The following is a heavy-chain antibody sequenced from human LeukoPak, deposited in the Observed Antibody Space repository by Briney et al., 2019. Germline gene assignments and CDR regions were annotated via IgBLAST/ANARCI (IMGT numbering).Heavy chain of an antibody. CDR2: INPSGGST. D-gene: IGHD5-18*01. Sequence: ASVKVSCKASGYTFTSYYIHWVRQAPGQGLEWMGIINPSGGSTSYAQKFQGRVTMTRDTSTSTVYMELSSLTSEDTAVYSCARALPHRRLMDTTMNQHWFDPWGQGTLVTVSS. CDR1: GYTFTSYY. CDR3: ARALPHRRLMDTTMNQHWFDP. V-gene: IGHV1-46*01. J-gene: IGHJ5*02.